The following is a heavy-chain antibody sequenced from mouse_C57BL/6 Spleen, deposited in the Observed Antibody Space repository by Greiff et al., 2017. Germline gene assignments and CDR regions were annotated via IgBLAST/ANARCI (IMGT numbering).Heavy chain of an antibody. D-gene: IGHD2-5*01. J-gene: IGHJ3*01. CDR2: ISDGGSYT. CDR3: ARDGYSNYGNAY. Sequence: DVMLVESGGGLVKPGGSLKLSCAASGFTFSSYAMSWVRQTPEKRLELVATISDGGSYTYYPDNVKGRFTISRDNAKNNLYLQMSHLKSEDTAMYYCARDGYSNYGNAYWGQGTLVTVSA. V-gene: IGHV5-4*01. CDR1: GFTFSSYA.